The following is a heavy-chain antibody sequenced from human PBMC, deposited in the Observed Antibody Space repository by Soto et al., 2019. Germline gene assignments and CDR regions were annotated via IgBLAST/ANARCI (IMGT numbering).Heavy chain of an antibody. CDR2: IWYDGKNK. Sequence: GGSLRLSCAASGFTFSSYGMHWVRQAPGKGLERVAVIWYDGKNKYYADTVKCRCTISRDNSNNTLYLQMNSLRAEDTAVYYSARDNWILNDAFDICGHGTMVTVSS. V-gene: IGHV3-33*01. CDR1: GFTFSSYG. D-gene: IGHD1-20*01. J-gene: IGHJ3*02. CDR3: ARDNWILNDAFDI.